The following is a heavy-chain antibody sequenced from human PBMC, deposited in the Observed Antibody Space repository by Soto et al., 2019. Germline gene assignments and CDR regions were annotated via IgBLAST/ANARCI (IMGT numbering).Heavy chain of an antibody. V-gene: IGHV3-20*04. D-gene: IGHD1-26*01. Sequence: EVQLVESGGGVVRPGGSLRLSCAASGFTFDDSGMTWVRQVPGKGLEWVSGISWNGGDTGYADFVKGRFTISRDNAKNFLYLQMYSLRVEDTALYYCARVGIVGATNGVYYFDFWGQGTLVTVSS. CDR3: ARVGIVGATNGVYYFDF. CDR2: ISWNGGDT. J-gene: IGHJ4*02. CDR1: GFTFDDSG.